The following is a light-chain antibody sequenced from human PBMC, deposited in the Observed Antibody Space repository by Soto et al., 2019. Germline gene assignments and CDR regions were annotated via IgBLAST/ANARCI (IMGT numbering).Light chain of an antibody. CDR3: SSHAGANHVV. CDR1: SSDVGGYNS. V-gene: IGLV2-8*01. CDR2: EVS. Sequence: QSALTQPPSASGSPGQSVTISCTGTSSDVGGYNSVSWYQQHPGKAPKLMIYEVSKRPSGVPDRFSGSKSGNTASLTVSGLQAEDEADYYCSSHAGANHVVFGGGTKLTVL. J-gene: IGLJ2*01.